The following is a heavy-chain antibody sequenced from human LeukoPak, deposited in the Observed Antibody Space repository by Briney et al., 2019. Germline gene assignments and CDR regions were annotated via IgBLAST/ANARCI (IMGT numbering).Heavy chain of an antibody. CDR1: GFSFSNYA. CDR3: AKRLAMSSTWYYFDC. D-gene: IGHD6-13*01. J-gene: IGHJ4*02. V-gene: IGHV3-23*01. Sequence: GGSLRLSRAASGFSFSNYAMSWVRQAPGKGLEWVSTIGGGSFSTYYADSVKGRFTISRDNSKNTVYLQMNSLRAEDTALYYCAKRLAMSSTWYYFDCWGQGTLVTVSS. CDR2: IGGGSFST.